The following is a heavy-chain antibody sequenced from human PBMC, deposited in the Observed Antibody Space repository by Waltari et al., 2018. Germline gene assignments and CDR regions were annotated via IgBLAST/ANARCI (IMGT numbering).Heavy chain of an antibody. D-gene: IGHD6-19*01. J-gene: IGHJ6*02. CDR1: GLKFSAYD. CDR2: IGSSSSFM. Sequence: EVQLVESGGGLVKPGGSLRLYCVASGLKFSAYDMNWARQAPGKGLEWVSSIGSSSSFMDYAASVRGRFTVSRDNAKNTLYLQMDTLRAEDTAVYYCAREGAEQWVVEDYGMDVWGQGTTVTVSS. V-gene: IGHV3-21*02. CDR3: AREGAEQWVVEDYGMDV.